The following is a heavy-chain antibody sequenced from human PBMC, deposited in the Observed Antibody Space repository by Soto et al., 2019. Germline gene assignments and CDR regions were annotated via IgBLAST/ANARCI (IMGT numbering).Heavy chain of an antibody. Sequence: EEQLVESGRGLVQPGGSLRLSCAASGLTFSSYWMHWVRQAPGKGLVWVSRIKRDGSDTSYAGSVKGRFTISRDNAKSILYLQMNSLRAEDTAVYYCARDDGTGTYYTPSWGQGTLVTVSS. V-gene: IGHV3-74*01. CDR2: IKRDGSDT. D-gene: IGHD3-10*01. CDR1: GLTFSSYW. J-gene: IGHJ5*02. CDR3: ARDDGTGTYYTPS.